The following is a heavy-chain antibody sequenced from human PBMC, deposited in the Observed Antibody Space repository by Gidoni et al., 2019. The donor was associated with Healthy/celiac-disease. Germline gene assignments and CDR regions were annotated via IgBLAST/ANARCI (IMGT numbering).Heavy chain of an antibody. CDR2: IRSKAYGGTT. CDR1: GFPFGDYA. J-gene: IGHJ4*02. Sequence: EVQLVESGGGLVKPGRSLRLSCTASGFPFGDYAMSGFRQAPGKGLEWVGFIRSKAYGGTTEYAASVKGRFTISRDDSKSIAYLQMNSLKTEDTAVYYCTRDEGTQAYWGQGTLVTVSS. D-gene: IGHD1-1*01. V-gene: IGHV3-49*05. CDR3: TRDEGTQAY.